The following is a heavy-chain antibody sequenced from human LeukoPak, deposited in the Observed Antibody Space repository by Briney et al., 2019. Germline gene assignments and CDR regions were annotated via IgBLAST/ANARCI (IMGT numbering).Heavy chain of an antibody. CDR1: GYTFTGYY. CDR2: INPNSGGT. D-gene: IGHD3-22*01. CDR3: ARASYYYDSSGEP. V-gene: IGHV1-2*02. Sequence: GASVKVSCKASGYTFTGYYMHWVRQAPGQGLEWMGWINPNSGGTNYAQKFQGRVTMTRDTSISTAYMELSRLRSEDMAVYYCARASYYYDSSGEPWGQGTLVTVSS. J-gene: IGHJ5*02.